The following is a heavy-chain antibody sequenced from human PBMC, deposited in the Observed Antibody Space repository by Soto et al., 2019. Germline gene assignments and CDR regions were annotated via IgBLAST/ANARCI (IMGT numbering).Heavy chain of an antibody. CDR2: ISYDGSNK. D-gene: IGHD1-1*01. Sequence: QVQLVESGGGVVQPGRSLRLSCAASGFTFSSYAMHWVRQAPGKGLEWVAVISYDGSNKYYADSVKGRFTISRDNSKNTLYLQMNSLRAEDTAVYYCARDTTDGMDVWGQGTTVTVSS. CDR1: GFTFSSYA. J-gene: IGHJ6*02. CDR3: ARDTTDGMDV. V-gene: IGHV3-30-3*01.